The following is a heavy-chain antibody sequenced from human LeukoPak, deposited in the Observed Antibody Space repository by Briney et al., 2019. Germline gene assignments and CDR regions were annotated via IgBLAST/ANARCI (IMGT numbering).Heavy chain of an antibody. Sequence: GGSPRLSCAASGFTFSSYAMSWVRQAPGKGLEWVSAISGSGGSTYYADSVKGRFTISRDNSKNTRYLQMNSLRAEDTAVYYCANLAYSSGSDYWGQGTLVTVSS. CDR1: GFTFSSYA. D-gene: IGHD6-19*01. V-gene: IGHV3-23*01. CDR3: ANLAYSSGSDY. CDR2: ISGSGGST. J-gene: IGHJ4*02.